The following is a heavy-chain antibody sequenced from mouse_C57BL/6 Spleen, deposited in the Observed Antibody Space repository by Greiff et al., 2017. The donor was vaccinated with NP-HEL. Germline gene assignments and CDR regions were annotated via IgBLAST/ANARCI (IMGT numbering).Heavy chain of an antibody. D-gene: IGHD2-4*01. CDR2: INPSRGYT. CDR1: GYTFTSYT. CDR3: AYDSFAY. V-gene: IGHV1-4*01. J-gene: IGHJ3*01. Sequence: QVHVKQSGAELARPGASVKMSCKASGYTFTSYTMHWVKQRPGQGLEWIGYINPSRGYTKYNQKFKDKATLTADKYSSTAYMLLSSLTSEDSAVYYCAYDSFAYWGQGTLVTVSA.